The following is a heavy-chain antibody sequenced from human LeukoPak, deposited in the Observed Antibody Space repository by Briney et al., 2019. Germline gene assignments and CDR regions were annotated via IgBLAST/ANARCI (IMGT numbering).Heavy chain of an antibody. Sequence: PSETLSLTCTVSGGSLSSYCWSWIRQPAGKGLEWIGRIYTSGSTNYNPSLKSRVTMSVDTSKNQFSLKLSSVTAADTAVYYWARGSSYSGYDFFAYWVQRTLLTVSS. CDR3: ARGSSYSGYDFFAY. CDR2: IYTSGST. D-gene: IGHD5-12*01. CDR1: GGSLSSYC. V-gene: IGHV4-4*07. J-gene: IGHJ4*02.